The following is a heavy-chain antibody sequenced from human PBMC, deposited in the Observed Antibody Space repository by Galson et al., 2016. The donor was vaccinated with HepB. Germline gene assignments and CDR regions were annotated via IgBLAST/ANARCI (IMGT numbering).Heavy chain of an antibody. V-gene: IGHV3-48*01. J-gene: IGHJ4*02. D-gene: IGHD3-10*01. CDR1: EFTFSSHS. CDR2: IDRSSSII. Sequence: SLRLSCAASEFTFSSHSMNWVRQAPGKGLEWVSYIDRSSSIIYYADSVKGRFTISRDNAKNSLYLQMNSLRVEDTAVYYCAREYGQRVNFDCWGQGTLVTVSS. CDR3: AREYGQRVNFDC.